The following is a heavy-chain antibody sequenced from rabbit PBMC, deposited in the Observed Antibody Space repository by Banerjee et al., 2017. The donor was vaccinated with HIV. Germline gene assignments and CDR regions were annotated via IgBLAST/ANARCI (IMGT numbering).Heavy chain of an antibody. V-gene: IGHV1S40*01. Sequence: QSLEESGGDLVKPGASLTLTCTASGFSFSTNDYMCWVRQAPGKGLEWIGYIVPIFGVTYYANWVNGRFTISSHNAQNTLYLQLNSLTAADTATYFCVREAGYGGYGDANLWGPGTLVTVS. CDR3: VREAGYGGYGDANL. J-gene: IGHJ4*01. CDR1: GFSFSTNDY. CDR2: IVPIFGVT. D-gene: IGHD6-1*01.